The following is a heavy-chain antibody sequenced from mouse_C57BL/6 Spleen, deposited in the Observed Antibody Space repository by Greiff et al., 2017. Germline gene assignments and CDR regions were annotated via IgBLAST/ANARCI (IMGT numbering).Heavy chain of an antibody. CDR2: IDPSGSYT. J-gene: IGHJ4*01. Sequence: QVQLQQPGAELVMPGASVKLSCKASGYTFTSYWMHWVKQRPGQGLEWIGEIDPSGSYTNYNQKFKGKSTLTVDKSSSTAYMQLSSLTSEDSAVYYCAKRGYAMDYWGQGTSVTVSS. V-gene: IGHV1-69*01. CDR1: GYTFTSYW. CDR3: AKRGYAMDY.